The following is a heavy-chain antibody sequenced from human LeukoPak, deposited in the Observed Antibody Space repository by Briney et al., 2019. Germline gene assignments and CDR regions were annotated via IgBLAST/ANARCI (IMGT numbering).Heavy chain of an antibody. CDR2: ISYDGSNK. Sequence: GGSLRLSCAASGFTFSSYGMHWVRQAPGKGLEWVAVISYDGSNKYYADSVKGRFTISRDNSKNTLYLQMNSLRAEDTAVYYCAKSDRTTMIVVVIGPSDYWGQGTLVTVSS. CDR3: AKSDRTTMIVVVIGPSDY. V-gene: IGHV3-30*18. D-gene: IGHD3-22*01. CDR1: GFTFSSYG. J-gene: IGHJ4*02.